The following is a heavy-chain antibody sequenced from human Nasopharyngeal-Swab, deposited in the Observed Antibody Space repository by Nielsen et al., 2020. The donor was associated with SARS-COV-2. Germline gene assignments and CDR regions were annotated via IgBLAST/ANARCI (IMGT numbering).Heavy chain of an antibody. J-gene: IGHJ4*02. D-gene: IGHD6-13*01. Sequence: SETRSLTCTVSGGSISSSSYYWGWIRQPPGKGLEWIGSIYYSGSTYYNPSLKSRVTISVDTSKNQFSLKLSSVTAADTAVYYCARESSSWYPFDYWGQGTLVTVSS. V-gene: IGHV4-39*07. CDR2: IYYSGST. CDR3: ARESSSWYPFDY. CDR1: GGSISSSSYY.